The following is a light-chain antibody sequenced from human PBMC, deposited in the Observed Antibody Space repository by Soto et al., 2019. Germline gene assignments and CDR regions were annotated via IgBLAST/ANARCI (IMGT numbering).Light chain of an antibody. CDR1: QGISSY. CDR3: QQYYSYPRT. V-gene: IGKV1-8*01. CDR2: AAS. J-gene: IGKJ2*01. Sequence: AIRMTQSPSSLSASTGDRVTITCRASQGISSYLVWYQQKPGKAPKLLIYAASTLQSGVPSRFSGSGSGTDLTLTISCLQSQDFVTYYCQQYYSYPRTFGQGTKLQIK.